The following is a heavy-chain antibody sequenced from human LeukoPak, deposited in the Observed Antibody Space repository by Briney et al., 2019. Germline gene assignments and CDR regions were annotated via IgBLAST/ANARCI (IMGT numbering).Heavy chain of an antibody. Sequence: LAGGSLRLSCAASGFTFSSYGMHWVRQAPGKGLEWVAVISYDGSNKYYADSVKGRFTISRDNSKNTLYLQMNSLRAEDTAVYYCARGDYYGSRGDYWGQGTLVTVSS. CDR2: ISYDGSNK. V-gene: IGHV3-30*03. D-gene: IGHD3-10*01. CDR3: ARGDYYGSRGDY. J-gene: IGHJ4*02. CDR1: GFTFSSYG.